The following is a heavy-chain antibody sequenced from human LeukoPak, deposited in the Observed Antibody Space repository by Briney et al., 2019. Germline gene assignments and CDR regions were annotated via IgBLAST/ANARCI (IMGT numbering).Heavy chain of an antibody. CDR3: VKGQHLGLYCYYSMDV. CDR1: GFTFSSYA. CDR2: ISSNGGST. V-gene: IGHV3-64D*06. D-gene: IGHD5-18*01. J-gene: IGHJ6*04. Sequence: GGSLRLSCSASGFTFSSYAMHWVRQAPGKGLEYVSAISSNGGSTYYADSVNGRFTISRDNTKNTLYLQMSSLRAEDTAVYYCVKGQHLGLYCYYSMDVWGKGDTVTVSS.